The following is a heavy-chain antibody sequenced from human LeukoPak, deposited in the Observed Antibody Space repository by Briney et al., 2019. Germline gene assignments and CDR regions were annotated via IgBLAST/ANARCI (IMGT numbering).Heavy chain of an antibody. CDR2: ISAYNGNT. D-gene: IGHD2-8*01. CDR1: GYTFTSYG. Sequence: ASVKVSCKASGYTFTSYGISWVRQAPGQGLEWMGWISAYNGNTNYAQKFQGRVTITADKSTSTAYMELSSLRSEDTAVYYCARDWDCTNGVCYRSHDYWGQGTLVTVSS. J-gene: IGHJ4*02. CDR3: ARDWDCTNGVCYRSHDY. V-gene: IGHV1-18*01.